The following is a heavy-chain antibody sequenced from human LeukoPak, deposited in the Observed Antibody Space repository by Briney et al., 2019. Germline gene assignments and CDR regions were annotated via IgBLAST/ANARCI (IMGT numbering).Heavy chain of an antibody. CDR2: ISSSSSYI. CDR1: GFTFSSYS. J-gene: IGHJ4*02. CDR3: ASNTPYYYDSSGYFDY. D-gene: IGHD3-22*01. V-gene: IGHV3-21*01. Sequence: PGGSLRLSCAASGFTFSSYSMNWVRQAPGKGLEWVSSISSSSSYIYYADSVKGRFTISRDNAKNSLYLQMNSLRAEDTAVYYCASNTPYYYDSSGYFDYWGQGTRVTVFS.